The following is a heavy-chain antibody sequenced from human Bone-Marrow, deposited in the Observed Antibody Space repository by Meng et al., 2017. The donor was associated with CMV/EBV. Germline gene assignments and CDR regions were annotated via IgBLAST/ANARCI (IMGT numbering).Heavy chain of an antibody. J-gene: IGHJ4*02. CDR1: GFTFSSYA. CDR2: ISYDGSNK. CDR3: ARDFGPED. D-gene: IGHD3-16*01. Sequence: GGSLRLSCAASGFTFSSYAMHWVRQAPGKGLEWVAVISYDGSNKYYADSVKGRFTISRDNAKNSLYLQMNSLRAEDTAVYYCARDFGPEDWGQGTLVTVSS. V-gene: IGHV3-30-3*01.